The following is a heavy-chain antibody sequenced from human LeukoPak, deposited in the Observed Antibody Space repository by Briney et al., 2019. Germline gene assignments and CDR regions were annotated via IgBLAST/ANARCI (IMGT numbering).Heavy chain of an antibody. CDR1: GFTFSSYA. Sequence: GRSLRLSCAASGFTFSSYAMSWVRQAPGKGLEWVSAISGSGGSTYHADSVKGRFTISRDNSKNTLYLQMNSLRAEGTAVYYCAKLKDRWLHDYWGQGTLVTVSS. J-gene: IGHJ4*02. D-gene: IGHD5-24*01. CDR3: AKLKDRWLHDY. V-gene: IGHV3-23*01. CDR2: ISGSGGST.